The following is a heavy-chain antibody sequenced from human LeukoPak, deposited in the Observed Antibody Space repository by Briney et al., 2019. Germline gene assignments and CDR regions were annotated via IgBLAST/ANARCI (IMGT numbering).Heavy chain of an antibody. CDR3: VSISEGSSSSESAFDI. CDR2: IIPIFGTA. CDR1: GGTFSSYA. D-gene: IGHD6-6*01. J-gene: IGHJ3*02. Sequence: ASVKVSCKASGGTFSSYAISWVRQAPGQGLEWMGGIIPIFGTANYALKFQGRVTITADESTSTAYMELSSLRSEDTAVYYCVSISEGSSSSESAFDIWGQGTMVTVSS. V-gene: IGHV1-69*13.